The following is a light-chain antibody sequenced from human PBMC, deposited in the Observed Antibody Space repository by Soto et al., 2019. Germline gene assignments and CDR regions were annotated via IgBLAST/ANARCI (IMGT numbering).Light chain of an antibody. CDR3: FSYAGSPTSYV. J-gene: IGLJ1*01. CDR2: DVS. V-gene: IGLV2-11*01. Sequence: QSALTQPRSVSGSPGQSVTISCTGASSDVGAYNFVSWYQHNPGRAPKLMIFDVSARPSGVPDRFSGSKSGNTASLTISGLQAKDEADYYCFSYAGSPTSYVFGGGTKLTVL. CDR1: SSDVGAYNF.